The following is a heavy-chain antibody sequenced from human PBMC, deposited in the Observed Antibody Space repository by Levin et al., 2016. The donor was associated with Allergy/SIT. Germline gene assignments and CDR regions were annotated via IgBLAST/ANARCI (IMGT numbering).Heavy chain of an antibody. D-gene: IGHD3-22*01. J-gene: IGHJ6*02. CDR2: IIPILGIA. CDR1: GGTFSSYT. CDR3: ARGPHYYDSSGYYSRGDYYYGMDV. V-gene: IGHV1-69*02. Sequence: SVKVSCKASGGTFSSYTISWVRQAPGQGLEWMGRIIPILGIANYAQKFQGRVTITADKSTSTAYMELSSLRSEDTAVYYCARGPHYYDSSGYYSRGDYYYGMDVWGQGTTVTVSS.